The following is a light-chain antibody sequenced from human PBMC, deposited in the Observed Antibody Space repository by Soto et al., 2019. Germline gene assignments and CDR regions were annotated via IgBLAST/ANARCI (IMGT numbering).Light chain of an antibody. J-gene: IGLJ2*01. V-gene: IGLV2-14*01. Sequence: QSALTQPASVYGSPGQSITISCTGTSSDVGGHSDVSWYQQRPGKAPKLLIYEISVRPSGVSNRFSGSKSDNTASLTISGLQAEDETAYYCSSYSSSGTVVFGGGTKLTVL. CDR1: SSDVGGHSD. CDR2: EIS. CDR3: SSYSSSGTVV.